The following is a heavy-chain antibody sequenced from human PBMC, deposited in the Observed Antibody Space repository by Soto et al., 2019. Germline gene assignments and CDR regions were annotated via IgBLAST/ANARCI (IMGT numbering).Heavy chain of an antibody. J-gene: IGHJ5*02. CDR1: GFTFSSYD. CDR3: ARRVTMVRGVIIAWFDP. V-gene: IGHV3-13*04. CDR2: IGTAGDT. D-gene: IGHD3-10*01. Sequence: GGSLRLSCAASGFTFSSYDMHWVRQATGKGLEWVSAIGTAGDTYYPGSVKGRFTISRENAKNSLYLQMNSLRAGDTAVYYCARRVTMVRGVIIAWFDPWGQGTLVTVSS.